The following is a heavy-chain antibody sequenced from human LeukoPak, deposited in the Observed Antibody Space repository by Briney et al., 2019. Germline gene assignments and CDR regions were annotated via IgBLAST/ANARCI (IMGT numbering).Heavy chain of an antibody. J-gene: IGHJ6*02. V-gene: IGHV3-23*01. CDR2: ISGSGGST. CDR3: ALLVDYYYYGMDV. D-gene: IGHD6-13*01. CDR1: GFTFSSYA. Sequence: GGSLRLSYAASGFTFSSYAMSWVRQAPGKGLEWVSAISGSGGSTYYADSVKGRFTISRDNSKNTLYLQMNSLRAEDTAVYYCALLVDYYYYGMDVWGQGTTVTVSS.